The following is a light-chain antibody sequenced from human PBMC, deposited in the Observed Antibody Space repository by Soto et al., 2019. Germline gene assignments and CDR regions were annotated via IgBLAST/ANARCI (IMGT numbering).Light chain of an antibody. CDR2: EDI. J-gene: IGLJ2*01. CDR1: SSDVGKYNL. CDR3: CSYAGGTSVV. Sequence: QSALTQPASVSGSPGQSITISCTGSSSDVGKYNLVSWYQHHPGKAPKLMIYEDIERPSGVSNRFSGSKSGNTASLTISGLQTDDEADYYCCSYAGGTSVVFGGGTKLTVL. V-gene: IGLV2-23*01.